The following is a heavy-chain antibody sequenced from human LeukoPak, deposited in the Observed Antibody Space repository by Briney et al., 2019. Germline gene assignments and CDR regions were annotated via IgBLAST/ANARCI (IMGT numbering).Heavy chain of an antibody. J-gene: IGHJ5*02. Sequence: SVKVSCKASEGTFSSYAISWVRQAPGQGLEWMGGIIPIFGTANYAQKFQGRVTISTDESTSTASMELSSLRSEDSAIYYCARRLGCSSTNCWGNWFDPWGQGTLVTVSS. CDR1: EGTFSSYA. D-gene: IGHD2-2*01. V-gene: IGHV1-69*05. CDR3: ARRLGCSSTNCWGNWFDP. CDR2: IIPIFGTA.